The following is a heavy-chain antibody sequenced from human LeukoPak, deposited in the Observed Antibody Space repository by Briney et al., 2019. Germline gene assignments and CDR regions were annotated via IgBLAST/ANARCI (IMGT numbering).Heavy chain of an antibody. CDR1: GYTFTSYD. J-gene: IGHJ3*02. Sequence: ASVKVSCKASGYTFTSYDINWERQATGQGLEWMGWMDPNSENTGYAEKFQGRVTMTRNTSITTAYMELSGLRSEDTAVYYCARKRWIPVATTSAIDIWGQGTLVTVTS. V-gene: IGHV1-8*01. CDR3: ARKRWIPVATTSAIDI. D-gene: IGHD5-12*01. CDR2: MDPNSENT.